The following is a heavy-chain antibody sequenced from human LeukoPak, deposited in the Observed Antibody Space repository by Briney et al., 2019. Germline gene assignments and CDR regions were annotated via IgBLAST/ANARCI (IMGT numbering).Heavy chain of an antibody. Sequence: SVKVSCKASGGTFSSYAISWVRLAPGQGLEWMGGIIPIFGTANYAQKFQGRVTITADESTSTAYMELSSLRSEDTAVYYCARAPYSSGESTNYYYYYYMDVWGKGTTVTVSS. D-gene: IGHD6-19*01. CDR2: IIPIFGTA. CDR1: GGTFSSYA. J-gene: IGHJ6*03. V-gene: IGHV1-69*01. CDR3: ARAPYSSGESTNYYYYYYMDV.